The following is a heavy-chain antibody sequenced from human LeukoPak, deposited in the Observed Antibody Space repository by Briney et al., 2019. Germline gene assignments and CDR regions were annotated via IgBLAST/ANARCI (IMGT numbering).Heavy chain of an antibody. CDR3: ARDAGIDY. CDR2: ISGSGGGT. J-gene: IGHJ4*02. D-gene: IGHD6-13*01. CDR1: GFTFSNYA. Sequence: GGSLRLSCAASGFTFSNYAMTWVRQAPGKGLEWVSGISGSGGGTYYTDSVKGRFTISRDNAKNSLYLQMNSLRAEDTAVYYCARDAGIDYWGQGTLVTVSS. V-gene: IGHV3-23*01.